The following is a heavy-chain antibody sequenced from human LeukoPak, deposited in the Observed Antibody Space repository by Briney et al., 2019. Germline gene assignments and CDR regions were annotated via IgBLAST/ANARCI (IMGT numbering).Heavy chain of an antibody. J-gene: IGHJ1*01. CDR2: ISPSGGIT. CDR3: AKDDDWGRYKH. CDR1: GFTFSSHG. V-gene: IGHV3-23*01. Sequence: GGSLRLSCAASGFTFSSHGMNWVRQAPGKGLEWVSGISPSGGITYYTDSVKGRFTISRDNSKNNQSLQMNSLRAEDTAVYYCAKDDDWGRYKHWGQGTLVTVSS. D-gene: IGHD3-16*01.